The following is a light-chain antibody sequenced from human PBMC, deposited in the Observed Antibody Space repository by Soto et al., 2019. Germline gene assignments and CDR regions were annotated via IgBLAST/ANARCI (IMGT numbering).Light chain of an antibody. CDR1: QSLTNNY. Sequence: EIVLPQSPGTLSLSPGERATLSCRASQSLTNNYFAWYQQKPGRALRLLIEGASTRATGIPDRFSGSGSRTDFTLTISRLEPEDVAVYYCQQYEAVVTFGQGTKVDIK. CDR3: QQYEAVVT. V-gene: IGKV3-20*01. CDR2: GAS. J-gene: IGKJ1*01.